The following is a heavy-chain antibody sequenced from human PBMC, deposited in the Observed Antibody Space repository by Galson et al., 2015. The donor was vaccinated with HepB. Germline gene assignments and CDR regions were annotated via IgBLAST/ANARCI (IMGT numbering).Heavy chain of an antibody. V-gene: IGHV3-11*06. Sequence: SLRLSCAASGFTFSDYYMSWIRQAPGKGLEWVSYISSSSSYTNYADSVKGRFTISRDNAKNSLYLQMNSLRAEDTAVYYCARVGEQGPDAVDYWGQGTLVTVSS. CDR1: GFTFSDYY. D-gene: IGHD3-16*01. CDR3: ARVGEQGPDAVDY. J-gene: IGHJ4*02. CDR2: ISSSSSYT.